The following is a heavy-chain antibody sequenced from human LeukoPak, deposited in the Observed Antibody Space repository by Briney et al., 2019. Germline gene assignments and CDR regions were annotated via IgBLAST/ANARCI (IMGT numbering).Heavy chain of an antibody. CDR1: GYSLTSGHY. J-gene: IGHJ4*02. D-gene: IGHD2/OR15-2a*01. CDR3: ARYCTSTTCILRGFDY. Sequence: TSETLSLTCSLSGYSLTSGHYWGWIRQPQGKGLGWIAKTYHTGSAHYTPYLNSQVTITVDTSTNQFSLKLSSVTAADTAVYYCARYCTSTTCILRGFDYWGQGTLVTVSS. V-gene: IGHV4-38-2*01. CDR2: TYHTGSA.